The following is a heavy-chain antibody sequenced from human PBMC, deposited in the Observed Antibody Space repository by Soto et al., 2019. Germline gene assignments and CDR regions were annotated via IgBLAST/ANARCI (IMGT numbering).Heavy chain of an antibody. CDR2: INHSGST. CDR3: ARGRFIANTYYYYYYGMDV. D-gene: IGHD6-13*01. J-gene: IGHJ6*02. V-gene: IGHV4-34*01. Sequence: SETLSLTCAVYGGSFSGYYWSWIRQPPGKGLEWIGEINHSGSTNHNPSLKSRVTISVDTSKNQFSLKLSSVTAADTAVYYCARGRFIANTYYYYYYGMDVWGQGTTVTVSS. CDR1: GGSFSGYY.